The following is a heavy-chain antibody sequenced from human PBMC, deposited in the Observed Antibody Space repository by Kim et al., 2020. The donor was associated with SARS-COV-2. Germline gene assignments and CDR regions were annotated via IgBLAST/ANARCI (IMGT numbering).Heavy chain of an antibody. J-gene: IGHJ4*02. CDR1: GYSFTSYW. CDR3: ARQPDGGDYPLYFDY. V-gene: IGHV5-51*01. Sequence: GESLKISCKGSGYSFTSYWIGWVRQMPGKGLEWMGIIYPGDSDTRYSPSFQGQVTISADKSISTAYLQWSSLRASDTAMYYCARQPDGGDYPLYFDYWGQGTLVTVSS. D-gene: IGHD4-17*01. CDR2: IYPGDSDT.